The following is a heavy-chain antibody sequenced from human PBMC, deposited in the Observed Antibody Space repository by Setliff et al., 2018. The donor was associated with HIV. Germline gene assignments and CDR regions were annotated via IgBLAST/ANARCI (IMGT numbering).Heavy chain of an antibody. Sequence: SETLTLTCTVSGGFISSYYWSWIRQPAGKGLEWIGRIYTSGSTNYNPSLKSRVTMSVDTSKHQFSLKLSSVTASDTAVYYCARDRAVPWGGSSSPFDYWGQGTLVTVSS. J-gene: IGHJ4*02. D-gene: IGHD6-6*01. CDR2: IYTSGST. V-gene: IGHV4-4*07. CDR1: GGFISSYY. CDR3: ARDRAVPWGGSSSPFDY.